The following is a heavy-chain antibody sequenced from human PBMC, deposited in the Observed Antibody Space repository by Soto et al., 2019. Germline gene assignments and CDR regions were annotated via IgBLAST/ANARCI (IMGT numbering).Heavy chain of an antibody. Sequence: LSLTCAVSGGSISSSNWWSWVRQPPGKGLEWIGEIYHSGSTNYNPSLKSRVTISVDKSKNQFSLKLSSVTAADTAVYYCARRRYDYVWGSYRPAHFDYWGQGTLVTVSS. D-gene: IGHD3-16*02. CDR2: IYHSGST. V-gene: IGHV4-4*02. J-gene: IGHJ4*02. CDR1: GGSISSSNW. CDR3: ARRRYDYVWGSYRPAHFDY.